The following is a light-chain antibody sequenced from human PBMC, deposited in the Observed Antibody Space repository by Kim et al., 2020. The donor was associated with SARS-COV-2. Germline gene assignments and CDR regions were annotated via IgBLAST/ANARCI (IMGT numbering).Light chain of an antibody. CDR1: QSVNNY. CDR2: DAS. Sequence: VSPGERATLSCRASQSVNNYLAWYQQKPGQAPRLLIYDASNRATGIPARFSGSVSGTDFTLTISSLEPEDFAVYYCQQRGNWPITFGQGTRLELK. CDR3: QQRGNWPIT. V-gene: IGKV3-11*01. J-gene: IGKJ5*01.